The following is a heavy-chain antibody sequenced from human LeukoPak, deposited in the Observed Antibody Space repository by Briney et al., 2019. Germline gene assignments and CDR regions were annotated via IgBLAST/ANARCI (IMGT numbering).Heavy chain of an antibody. CDR1: GGTFNSNA. CDR3: ARYGASSDYYFRRASFFDY. CDR2: IIPIIGIT. V-gene: IGHV1-69*04. Sequence: SVKVSYKASGGTFNSNAIAWVRQAPGQRLELMGRIIPIIGITTYEQKFQRRLTITPDKSTITAYIALSSLRSEDTTIYYCARYGASSDYYFRRASFFDYWGQGTLITVSS. J-gene: IGHJ4*02. D-gene: IGHD2-21*02.